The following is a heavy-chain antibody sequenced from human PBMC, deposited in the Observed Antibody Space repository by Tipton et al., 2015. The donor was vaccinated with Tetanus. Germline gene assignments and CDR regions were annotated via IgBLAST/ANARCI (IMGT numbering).Heavy chain of an antibody. Sequence: SLRLSCAASGFTFSSYAMSWVRQAPGKGLEWVSAISGSGGSTYYADSVKGRFTISRDNSKNTLYLQMNSLRAEDTAVYYCAKELSSMSGPPPPAVAGSDYWGQGTLVTVSS. CDR1: GFTFSSYA. CDR2: ISGSGGST. CDR3: AKELSSMSGPPPPAVAGSDY. J-gene: IGHJ4*02. V-gene: IGHV3-23*01. D-gene: IGHD6-19*01.